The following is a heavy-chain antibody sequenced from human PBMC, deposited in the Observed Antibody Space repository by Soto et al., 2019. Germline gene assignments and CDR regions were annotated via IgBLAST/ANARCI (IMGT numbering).Heavy chain of an antibody. Sequence: ASVKVSCKASGYTFTSYGISWVRQAPGQGLEWMGWISAYNGNTNYAQKLQGRVTMTADTSTSTAYMELRSLRSDDTAVYYCARDEDCSGGSCYYGLDYYGMDVWGQGTTVTVSS. CDR3: ARDEDCSGGSCYYGLDYYGMDV. J-gene: IGHJ6*02. D-gene: IGHD2-15*01. CDR1: GYTFTSYG. CDR2: ISAYNGNT. V-gene: IGHV1-18*04.